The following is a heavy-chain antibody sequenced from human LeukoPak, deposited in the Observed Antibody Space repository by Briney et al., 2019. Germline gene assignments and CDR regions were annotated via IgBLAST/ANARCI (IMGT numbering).Heavy chain of an antibody. CDR2: IWYDGSNQ. CDR1: GFTFRNHG. D-gene: IGHD3-22*01. CDR3: TRPLDYDSSGPDAFDI. Sequence: EMSLRLSCAASGFTFRNHGMHWVRQAPGKGLEWAAVIWYDGSNQYYADSVKGRFTISRDDSKNAAYLQMNSLKTEDTAVYYCTRPLDYDSSGPDAFDIWGQGTMVTVSS. V-gene: IGHV3-33*01. J-gene: IGHJ3*02.